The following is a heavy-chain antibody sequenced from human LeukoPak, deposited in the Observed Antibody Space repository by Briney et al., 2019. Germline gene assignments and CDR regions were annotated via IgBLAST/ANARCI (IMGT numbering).Heavy chain of an antibody. J-gene: IGHJ4*02. CDR2: ISSSGSTI. CDR1: GFTFSDYY. CDR3: ASVPFQDIVVVPAAGDY. Sequence: GGSLRLSCAASGFTFSDYYMSWIRQAPGKGLEWVSYISSSGSTIYYAGSVKGRFTISRDNAKNSLYLQMNSLRAEDTAVYYCASVPFQDIVVVPAAGDYWGQGTLVTVSS. V-gene: IGHV3-11*04. D-gene: IGHD2-2*01.